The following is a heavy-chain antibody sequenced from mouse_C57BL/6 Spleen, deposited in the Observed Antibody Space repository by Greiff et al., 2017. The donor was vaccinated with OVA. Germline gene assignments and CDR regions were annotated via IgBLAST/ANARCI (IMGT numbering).Heavy chain of an antibody. Sequence: VQLQQPGAELVKPGASVKLSCKASGYTFTSYWMHWVKQRPGQGLEWIGMIHPNSGSTNYNEKFKSKATLTVDKSSSTAYLQLSSLTSEDSAVYYGARITTVGDWYFDVWGTGTTVTVSS. CDR2: IHPNSGST. CDR1: GYTFTSYW. J-gene: IGHJ1*03. CDR3: ARITTVGDWYFDV. D-gene: IGHD1-1*01. V-gene: IGHV1-64*01.